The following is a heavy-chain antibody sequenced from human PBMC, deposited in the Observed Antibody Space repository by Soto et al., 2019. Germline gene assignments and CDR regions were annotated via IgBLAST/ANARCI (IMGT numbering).Heavy chain of an antibody. CDR1: TDSSSFTNSC. D-gene: IGHD3-10*01. CDR3: ARHRIEVVWRGFDF. CDR2: SSYNGGT. J-gene: IGHJ4*02. V-gene: IGHV4-39*01. Sequence: SETLSLTCTVSTDSSSFTNSCWGCIRQPPGKGLQWIGSSSYNGGTFYNPSLKGRVVISFDTSKKQSSLQVTSVTAADTAVYFCARHRIEVVWRGFDFWGQGSPVTVSS.